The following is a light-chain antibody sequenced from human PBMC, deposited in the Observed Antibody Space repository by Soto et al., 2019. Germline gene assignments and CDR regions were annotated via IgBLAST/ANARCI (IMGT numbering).Light chain of an antibody. J-gene: IGKJ1*01. V-gene: IGKV1-8*01. CDR1: QGICSY. Sequence: AIRMTQSPPSFSASTEDSVTITCRASQGICSYLAWYQQKPGKAPELLIFAASTLQSGVPSRFSGNGSGTDLTLTISCLQSEDFAAYYCQQYYSVPCTFGQGTKVEIK. CDR3: QQYYSVPCT. CDR2: AAS.